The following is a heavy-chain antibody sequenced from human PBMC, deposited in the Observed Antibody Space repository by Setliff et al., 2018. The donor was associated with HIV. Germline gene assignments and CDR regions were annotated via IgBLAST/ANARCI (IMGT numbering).Heavy chain of an antibody. CDR3: AKGYFDWLRAGTFDY. D-gene: IGHD3-9*01. CDR2: ISSSSGAI. CDR1: GFTFSNYS. J-gene: IGHJ4*02. Sequence: PGGSLRLSCVVSGFTFSNYSMNWVRQAPGKGLEWVSYISSSSGAIYYADSVKGRFTISRDNAKNTVYLQMNSLRAEDTAVYYCAKGYFDWLRAGTFDYWGQGSLVTVSS. V-gene: IGHV3-48*01.